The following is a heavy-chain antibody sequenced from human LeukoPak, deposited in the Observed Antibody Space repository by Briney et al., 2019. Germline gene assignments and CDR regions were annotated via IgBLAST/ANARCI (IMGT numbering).Heavy chain of an antibody. V-gene: IGHV1-69*05. CDR3: ARVSVNYYYMDV. Sequence: EASVKVSCKASGGTFSSYAISWVRQAPGQGLEWMGGIIPIFGTANYARKFQGRVTITTDESTSTAYMELSSLRSEDTAVYYCARVSVNYYYMDVWGKGTTVTVSS. CDR1: GGTFSSYA. CDR2: IIPIFGTA. J-gene: IGHJ6*03.